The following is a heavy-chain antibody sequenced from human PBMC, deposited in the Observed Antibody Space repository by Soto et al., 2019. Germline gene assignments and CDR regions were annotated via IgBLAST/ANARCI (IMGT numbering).Heavy chain of an antibody. J-gene: IGHJ3*02. CDR2: IIPIFGTA. D-gene: IGHD3-22*01. CDR1: GGTFSSYA. CDR3: ARGGPIFYDSSGYYYVGHAFDI. Sequence: QVQLVQSGAEVKKPGSSVKVSCKASGGTFSSYAISWVRQAPGQGLEWIGGIIPIFGTANYAQKFQGRVTITADESTSTAYMELSSLRSEDTAVYYCARGGPIFYDSSGYYYVGHAFDIWGQGTMVTVSS. V-gene: IGHV1-69*01.